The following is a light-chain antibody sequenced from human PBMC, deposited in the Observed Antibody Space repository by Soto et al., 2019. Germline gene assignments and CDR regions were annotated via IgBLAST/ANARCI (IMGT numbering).Light chain of an antibody. CDR2: GAS. CDR3: QQYDSSPKT. CDR1: QSVSSN. J-gene: IGKJ1*01. V-gene: IGKV3-20*01. Sequence: EIVLTQSPGTLSLSPGERATLSCRASQSVSSNLAWYQQKPGQAPRLLMYGASTRATGTPARFSGSGSGTDFTLTISRLEPEDFAVYYCQQYDSSPKTFGQGTKVDI.